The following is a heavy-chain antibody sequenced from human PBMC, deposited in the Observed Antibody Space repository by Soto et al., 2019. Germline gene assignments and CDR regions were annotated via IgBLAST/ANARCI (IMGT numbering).Heavy chain of an antibody. V-gene: IGHV1-2*02. CDR2: INPNSGGT. CDR3: ASSNPYYYVSSGYYYDPLAFDI. J-gene: IGHJ3*02. CDR1: GYTFTGYY. D-gene: IGHD3-22*01. Sequence: GASVKVSCKASGYTFTGYYMHCVRQAPGQGLEGMGWINPNSGGTNYAQKLKGRVTMTRDTSISTAYMERSRLRSDDTAVYYCASSNPYYYVSSGYYYDPLAFDIWGQGTMVTVSS.